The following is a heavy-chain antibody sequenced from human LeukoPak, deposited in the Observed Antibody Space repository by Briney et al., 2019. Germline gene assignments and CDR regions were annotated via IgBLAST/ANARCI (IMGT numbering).Heavy chain of an antibody. Sequence: GASVKVSCKASGYTFTSYYMHWVRQAPGQGLEWMGIINSSGGSTSYAQKFQGRVTMTRDTSTSTVYTELSSLRSEDTAVYYCARPRWLEDPTFDYWGQGTLVTVSS. CDR3: ARPRWLEDPTFDY. CDR2: INSSGGST. J-gene: IGHJ4*02. D-gene: IGHD3-10*01. V-gene: IGHV1-46*01. CDR1: GYTFTSYY.